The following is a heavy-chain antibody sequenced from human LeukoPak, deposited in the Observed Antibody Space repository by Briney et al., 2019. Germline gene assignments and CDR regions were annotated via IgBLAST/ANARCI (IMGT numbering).Heavy chain of an antibody. J-gene: IGHJ4*02. D-gene: IGHD2-2*01. V-gene: IGHV1-46*01. CDR3: ARAPLIPAAREAFDY. CDR2: INPSGGST. Sequence: ASVKVSCKASGYTFTSYYMHWVRQAPGQGLEWMGIINPSGGSTSYAQKFQGRVTMTRDTSTSTVYMELSSLRSEDTAVYHCARAPLIPAAREAFDYWGQGTLVTVSS. CDR1: GYTFTSYY.